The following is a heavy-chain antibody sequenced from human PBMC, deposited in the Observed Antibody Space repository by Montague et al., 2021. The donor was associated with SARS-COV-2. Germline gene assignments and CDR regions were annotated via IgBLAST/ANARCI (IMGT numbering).Heavy chain of an antibody. CDR1: GGSISSSSYY. D-gene: IGHD6-19*01. CDR2: IYYSGST. Sequence: SETLSLTCTVSGGSISSSSYYWGWIRQPPGKGLEWIGSIYYSGSTYYNPSLKSRVTISVDTSKNQFSLKLSSGTAADTAVYYCARQRRGGLVTTPRFFDYWGQGTLVTVSP. J-gene: IGHJ4*02. V-gene: IGHV4-39*01. CDR3: ARQRRGGLVTTPRFFDY.